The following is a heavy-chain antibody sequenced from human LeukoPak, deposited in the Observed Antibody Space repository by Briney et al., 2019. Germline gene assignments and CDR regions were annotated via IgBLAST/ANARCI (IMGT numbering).Heavy chain of an antibody. CDR3: ARVGPYYYDSSGYTFDP. Sequence: SETLSLTCTVSGGSISSGDYYWSWIRQPPGKGLEWIGYIYYSGSTYYNPSLKSRVTISVDTSKNQFSLKLSSVTAADTAVYYCARVGPYYYDSSGYTFDPWGQGTLVTVSS. J-gene: IGHJ5*02. CDR2: IYYSGST. D-gene: IGHD3-22*01. CDR1: GGSISSGDYY. V-gene: IGHV4-30-4*01.